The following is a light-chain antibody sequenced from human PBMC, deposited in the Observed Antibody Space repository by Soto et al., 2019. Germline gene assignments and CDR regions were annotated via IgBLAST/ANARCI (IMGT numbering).Light chain of an antibody. CDR3: CSYAGSYTYV. Sequence: QSVLTRPRSVSGSPGQSVTISCTGTSSDVGGYNYVSWYQHHPGKAPKLMIYDVTKRPSGVRDRFSASKSGNTASLTISGLQAEDEADYYCCSYAGSYTYVFGTGTKVTV. CDR1: SSDVGGYNY. V-gene: IGLV2-11*01. CDR2: DVT. J-gene: IGLJ1*01.